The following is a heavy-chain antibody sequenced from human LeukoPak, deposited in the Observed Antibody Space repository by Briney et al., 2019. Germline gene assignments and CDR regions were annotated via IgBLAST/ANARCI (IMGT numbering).Heavy chain of an antibody. CDR3: ARDYESCSGGSCYLQPYYYYTDV. CDR2: INPSGGST. Sequence: ASVKVSCKASGYTFTSYYMHWVRQAPGQGLEWMGIINPSGGSTSYAQKFQGRVTMTRDMSTSTVYMELSSLRSEDTAVYYCARDYESCSGGSCYLQPYYYYTDVWGKGTTVTVSS. CDR1: GYTFTSYY. J-gene: IGHJ6*03. D-gene: IGHD2-15*01. V-gene: IGHV1-46*01.